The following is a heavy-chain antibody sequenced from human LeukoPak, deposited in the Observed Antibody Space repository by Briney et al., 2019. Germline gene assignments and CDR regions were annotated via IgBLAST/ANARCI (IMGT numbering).Heavy chain of an antibody. CDR3: ARGPAVYDSSGYYYAGNY. Sequence: ASVKVSCKASGYTFTGYYMHWVRQAPGQGLESMGRINPNSGGTNYAQKFQGRVTMTRDTSISTAYMELSRLRSDDTAVYYCARGPAVYDSSGYYYAGNYWGQGTLVTVSS. V-gene: IGHV1-2*06. J-gene: IGHJ4*02. D-gene: IGHD3-22*01. CDR2: INPNSGGT. CDR1: GYTFTGYY.